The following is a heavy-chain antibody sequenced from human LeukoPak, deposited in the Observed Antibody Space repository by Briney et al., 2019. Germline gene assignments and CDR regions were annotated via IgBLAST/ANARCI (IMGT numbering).Heavy chain of an antibody. J-gene: IGHJ4*02. Sequence: GGSLRLSCATSGSTFNNYAMNWVRQAPGKGLEWVSVISGSGGSTYYADSVKGRFTISRDNSKNTLYLQMNSLRAEDTAVYYCVKDRAVRGIIRRFDYWGQGTLVTVSS. V-gene: IGHV3-23*01. CDR1: GSTFNNYA. CDR2: ISGSGGST. D-gene: IGHD3-10*01. CDR3: VKDRAVRGIIRRFDY.